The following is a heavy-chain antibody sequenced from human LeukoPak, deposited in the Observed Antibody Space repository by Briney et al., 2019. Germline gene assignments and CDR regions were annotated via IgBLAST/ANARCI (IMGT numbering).Heavy chain of an antibody. V-gene: IGHV1-18*01. CDR1: GYTFYSYG. CDR3: ARDQYDFVWGSHRPYFDY. Sequence: ASVTVSCKASGYTFYSYGISWVRQARGQGLEWMGWLSVHNGDAKYAQKFQDRVIMTTDTSTSTAYMELWGLRSDDTAVYYCARDQYDFVWGSHRPYFDYWGQGTLVTVSS. J-gene: IGHJ4*02. D-gene: IGHD3-16*01. CDR2: LSVHNGDA.